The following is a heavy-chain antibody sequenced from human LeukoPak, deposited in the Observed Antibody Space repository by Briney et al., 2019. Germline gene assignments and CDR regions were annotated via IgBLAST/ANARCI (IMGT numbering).Heavy chain of an antibody. Sequence: GGSLRLSCAASGFTFDNYNMTWVRQAPGKGLEWVSYISSSGSPIYYADSVTGRFTISRDNAKNSLYLQLNSLRAEDTAVYFCARASYYTSSGYYWNYFDYWGQGALVTVSS. CDR2: ISSSGSPI. D-gene: IGHD3-22*01. V-gene: IGHV3-48*01. CDR3: ARASYYTSSGYYWNYFDY. J-gene: IGHJ4*02. CDR1: GFTFDNYN.